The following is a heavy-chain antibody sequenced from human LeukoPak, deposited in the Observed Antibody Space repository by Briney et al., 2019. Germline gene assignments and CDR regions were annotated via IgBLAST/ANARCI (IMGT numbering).Heavy chain of an antibody. Sequence: PGGSLRLSCAASGFTFSSYSMSWVRQAPGKGLEWVSSITTSSTYISYADSVKGRFTISRDNAKNSLYLQMNSLRAEDTAVYYCARDEDYGDYEYLDLWGRGTLVTVSS. CDR3: ARDEDYGDYEYLDL. V-gene: IGHV3-21*01. CDR2: ITTSSTYI. J-gene: IGHJ2*01. D-gene: IGHD4-17*01. CDR1: GFTFSSYS.